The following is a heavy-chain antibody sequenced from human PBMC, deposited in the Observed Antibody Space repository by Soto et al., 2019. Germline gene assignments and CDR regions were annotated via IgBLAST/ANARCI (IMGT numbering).Heavy chain of an antibody. J-gene: IGHJ4*02. CDR2: ISAYKGNT. Sequence: VQLVQSGAEVKKPGASVQVSCRASGYTFSNYGITWVRQAPGQGLEWMGWISAYKGNTDYAQKLQGRVTMTTDTSTSTFYMALRSLRFDDTAVYYCASRSGQLPYYFDYWGQGTLVTVSS. CDR1: GYTFSNYG. D-gene: IGHD6-6*01. CDR3: ASRSGQLPYYFDY. V-gene: IGHV1-18*01.